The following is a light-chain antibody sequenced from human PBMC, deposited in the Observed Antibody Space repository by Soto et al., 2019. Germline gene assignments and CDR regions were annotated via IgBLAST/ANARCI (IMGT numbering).Light chain of an antibody. CDR2: AAS. V-gene: IGKV1-39*01. CDR3: QQSYSTPFT. CDR1: QSISSY. Sequence: DIPMTQSPSSLSASVGDRVTITCRASQSISSYLNWYQQKPGKAPKLQIYAASSLQSGVPSRFSGSGSGTDFTLTISSLQPEDFATYYCQQSYSTPFTFGPGTKVDIK. J-gene: IGKJ3*01.